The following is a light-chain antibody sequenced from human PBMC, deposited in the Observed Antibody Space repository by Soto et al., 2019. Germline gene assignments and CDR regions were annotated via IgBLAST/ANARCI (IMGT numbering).Light chain of an antibody. CDR1: SNDIGSYND. CDR3: HSYQL. CDR2: NVS. V-gene: IGLV2-14*03. Sequence: QSALTQPASLSGSPGQSITISCTGSSNDIGSYNDVSWYQQHPGKAPKLIHINVSNPPSGVSKLFSWSRSGNTASLTISQLQTDYEADYFCHSYQLIGGGTKLTVL. J-gene: IGLJ2*01.